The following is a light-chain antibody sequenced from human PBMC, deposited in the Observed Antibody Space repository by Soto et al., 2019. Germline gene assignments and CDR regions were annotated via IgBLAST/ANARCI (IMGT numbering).Light chain of an antibody. J-gene: IGKJ1*01. Sequence: DIQLTQSPSTLSASVGDRVTITCRASQSISTWLAWYQQKPGKAPKLLISKASSLKSGVPSRFSGSGSGTEFTLTISSLQPDDFATYYCQQYNSNSPWTFGQGTKVEIK. V-gene: IGKV1-5*03. CDR2: KAS. CDR1: QSISTW. CDR3: QQYNSNSPWT.